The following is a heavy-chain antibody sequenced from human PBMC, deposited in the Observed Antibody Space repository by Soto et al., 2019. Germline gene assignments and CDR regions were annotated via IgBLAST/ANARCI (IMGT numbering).Heavy chain of an antibody. D-gene: IGHD4-17*01. CDR3: ANDYGDYSYYYYYYMDV. J-gene: IGHJ6*03. CDR1: GFTFSSYA. CDR2: ISGSGGST. V-gene: IGHV3-23*01. Sequence: EVQLLESGGGLVQPGGSLRLSCAASGFTFSSYAMSWVRQAPGKGLEWVSAISGSGGSTYYADSVKGRFTISRDNSKNTLYLQMNSLRAEDTAVYYCANDYGDYSYYYYYYMDVWGKGTTVTVSS.